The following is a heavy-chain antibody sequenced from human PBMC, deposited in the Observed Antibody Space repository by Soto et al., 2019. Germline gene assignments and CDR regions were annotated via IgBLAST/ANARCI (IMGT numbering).Heavy chain of an antibody. D-gene: IGHD2-21*01. V-gene: IGHV1-2*02. J-gene: IGHJ6*02. CDR2: INPNSGGT. CDR3: ARTILVDYYYNGMDV. Sequence: ASVKVSCKASGYTFTGYYMHWVRQAPGQGLEWKGWINPNSGGTNYAQKFQGRVTMTRDTSISTAYMELSRLRSDDTAVYYCARTILVDYYYNGMDVWGQGTTVTVSS. CDR1: GYTFTGYY.